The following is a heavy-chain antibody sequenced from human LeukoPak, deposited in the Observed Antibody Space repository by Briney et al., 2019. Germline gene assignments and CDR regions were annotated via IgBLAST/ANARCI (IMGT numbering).Heavy chain of an antibody. Sequence: SKTLSLTCTVSGGSLSTYYWSWIRQPPGKGLEWMGYIYYSGSTNYNPSLKSRVTISVDTSKNQFSLKLSSVTAADTAVYYCARASGGYYNNWFDPWGQGTLVTVSS. CDR1: GGSLSTYY. CDR2: IYYSGST. D-gene: IGHD3-22*01. CDR3: ARASGGYYNNWFDP. J-gene: IGHJ5*02. V-gene: IGHV4-59*01.